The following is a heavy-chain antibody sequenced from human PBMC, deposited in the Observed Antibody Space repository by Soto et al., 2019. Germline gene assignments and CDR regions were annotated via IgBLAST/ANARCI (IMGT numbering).Heavy chain of an antibody. CDR2: ISSSSSYI. CDR1: GFTFSSYS. CDR3: ARSGWHDDAFEI. J-gene: IGHJ3*02. V-gene: IGHV3-21*01. D-gene: IGHD6-19*01. Sequence: PGGSLRLSCAASGFTFSSYSMNWVRQAPGKGLEWVSSISSSSSYIYYADSVKGRFTISRDNAKNSLYLQMNSLRAEDTAVYYCARSGWHDDAFEIWGQGTMVTVSS.